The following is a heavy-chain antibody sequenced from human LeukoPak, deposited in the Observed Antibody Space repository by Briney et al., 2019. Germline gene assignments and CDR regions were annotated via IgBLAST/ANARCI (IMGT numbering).Heavy chain of an antibody. D-gene: IGHD2-8*02. CDR1: GFTFSSYG. V-gene: IGHV3-30*03. CDR3: ARDRSGDFDY. J-gene: IGHJ4*02. CDR2: ISYDGSNK. Sequence: PGRSLRLSCAASGFTFSSYGMHWVRQAPGKGLEWVAVISYDGSNKYYADSVKGRFTISRDNSKNTLYLQMNSLRAEDTAVYYCARDRSGDFDYWGQGTLVTVSS.